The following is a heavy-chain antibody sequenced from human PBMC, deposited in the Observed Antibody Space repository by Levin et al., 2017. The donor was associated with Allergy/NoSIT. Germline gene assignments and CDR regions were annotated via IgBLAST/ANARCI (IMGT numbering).Heavy chain of an antibody. CDR1: GYSFSSHG. V-gene: IGHV1-18*01. CDR3: ASDRRRSYGVLGEDY. J-gene: IGHJ4*02. Sequence: ASVKVSCKASGYSFSSHGISWVRQAPGQGLEWMGWISTYNGNTKYAQKFQGRVTMTTDTFTDTAYVDFRSLTPDDTAVYYCASDRRRSYGVLGEDYWGQGTLVTVSS. D-gene: IGHD2-8*01. CDR2: ISTYNGNT.